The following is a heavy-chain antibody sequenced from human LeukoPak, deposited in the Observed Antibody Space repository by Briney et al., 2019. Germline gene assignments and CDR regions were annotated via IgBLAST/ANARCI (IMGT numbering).Heavy chain of an antibody. J-gene: IGHJ4*02. V-gene: IGHV3-30-3*01. CDR3: ASQTARGGEFF. CDR1: GFTFSSYA. CDR2: ISYDGSNK. Sequence: GGSLRLSCAASGFTFSSYAMHWVRQAPGKGLEWVAVISYDGSNKYYADSVKGRFTISRDNSKNTLYLRMNSLRAEDTAVYYCASQTARGGEFFWGQGTLVTVSS. D-gene: IGHD2-21*01.